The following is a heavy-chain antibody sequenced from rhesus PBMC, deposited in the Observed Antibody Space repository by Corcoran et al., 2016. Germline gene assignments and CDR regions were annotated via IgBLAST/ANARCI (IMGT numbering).Heavy chain of an antibody. D-gene: IGHD2-15*01. J-gene: IGHJ6*01. V-gene: IGHV4-143*01. CDR3: ATRPSSVALDS. Sequence: QMQLQESGPGLVKPSETLSLTCTVSGGSITSPYYLTWVRQPPGKGLEWISYIYGNTATASYTPSLKSLGTIAKDTSKKQFSLILTSVTAADTAMYYCATRPSSVALDSGGQGVFVTVSS. CDR2: IYGNTATA. CDR1: GGSITSPYY.